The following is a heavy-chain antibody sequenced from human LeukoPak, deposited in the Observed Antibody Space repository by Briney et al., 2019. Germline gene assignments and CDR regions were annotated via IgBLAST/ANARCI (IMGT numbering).Heavy chain of an antibody. CDR1: GFTFSSYG. V-gene: IGHV3-30*02. Sequence: GGSLRLSCAASGFTFSSYGMHWVRQAPGKGLEWVAFIRYDGSNKYYADSVKGRFAISRDNSKNTLFLEMSSLRAEDTAVYHCAKQTRYDSPAGGRGFDYWGQGTLVTVSS. CDR2: IRYDGSNK. CDR3: AKQTRYDSPAGGRGFDY. J-gene: IGHJ4*02. D-gene: IGHD3-22*01.